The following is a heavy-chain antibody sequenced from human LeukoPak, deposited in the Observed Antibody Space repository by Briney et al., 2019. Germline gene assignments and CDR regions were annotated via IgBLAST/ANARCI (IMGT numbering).Heavy chain of an antibody. Sequence: PGGSLRLSCAASGFTFSSYWMHWVRQAPGKGLVWVSRINSDGSSTSYADSVKGRFTISRDNAKNTLYLQMNSLRAEDTAVYYFARRLAAASCDYWGQGTLVTVSS. CDR3: ARRLAAASCDY. D-gene: IGHD6-13*01. CDR2: INSDGSST. V-gene: IGHV3-74*01. CDR1: GFTFSSYW. J-gene: IGHJ4*02.